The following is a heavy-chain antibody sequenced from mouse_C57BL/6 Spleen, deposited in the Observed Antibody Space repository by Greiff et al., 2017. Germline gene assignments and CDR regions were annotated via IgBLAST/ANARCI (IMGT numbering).Heavy chain of an antibody. CDR3: ARSNWDWDYFDY. V-gene: IGHV1-64*01. CDR2: IHPNSGST. Sequence: QVQLQQPGAELVKPGASVKLSCKASGYTFTSYWMHWVKQRPGQGLEWIGMIHPNSGSTNYNEKFKSKATLTVDKSSSTAYMQLSSLTSEESAVYYCARSNWDWDYFDYWGQGTTLTVSS. CDR1: GYTFTSYW. J-gene: IGHJ2*01. D-gene: IGHD4-1*01.